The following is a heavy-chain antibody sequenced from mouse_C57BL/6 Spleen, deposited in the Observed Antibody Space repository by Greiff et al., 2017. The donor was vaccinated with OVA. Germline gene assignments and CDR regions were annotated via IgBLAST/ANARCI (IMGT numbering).Heavy chain of an antibody. CDR1: GYTFTDYY. D-gene: IGHD1-1*01. Sequence: VQLQQSGAELVRPGASVKLSCKASGYTFTDYYINWVKQRPGQGLEWIARIYPGSGNTYYNEKFKGKATLTAEKSSSTAYMQLSSLTSEDSAVYFCAITTVGYFDVWGTGTTVTVSS. V-gene: IGHV1-76*01. CDR3: AITTVGYFDV. CDR2: IYPGSGNT. J-gene: IGHJ1*03.